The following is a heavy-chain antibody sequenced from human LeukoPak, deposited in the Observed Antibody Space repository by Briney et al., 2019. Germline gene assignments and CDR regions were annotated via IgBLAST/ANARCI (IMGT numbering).Heavy chain of an antibody. CDR3: AKEGSDFWSGFYYYYYMDV. D-gene: IGHD3-3*01. V-gene: IGHV3-23*01. J-gene: IGHJ6*03. Sequence: SGGSLRLSCAASGFTFSSYAMSXVRQAPGKGXXXXXXXXXXGGSTYYADSVKGRFTISRDNSKNTLYLQMNSLRAEDTAVYYCAKEGSDFWSGFYYYYYMDVWGKGTTVTVSS. CDR1: GFTFSSYA. CDR2: XXXXGGST.